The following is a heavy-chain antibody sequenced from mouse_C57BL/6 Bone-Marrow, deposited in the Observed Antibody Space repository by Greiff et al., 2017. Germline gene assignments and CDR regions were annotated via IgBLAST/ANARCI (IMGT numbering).Heavy chain of an antibody. D-gene: IGHD2-12*01. CDR1: GYTFTSSG. CDR2: IDPSDSFT. Sequence: QVQLQQPGAELVRPGTSVKLSCKAPGYTFTSSGMPWVKQRPGQGLEWIGVIDPSDSFTNYNQKYKGKATLTVDTSSSTAYMELSSLASEDSAVYYCARSRNYSPYYFDYWGQGTSLTVSS. CDR3: ARSRNYSPYYFDY. J-gene: IGHJ2*02. V-gene: IGHV1-59*01.